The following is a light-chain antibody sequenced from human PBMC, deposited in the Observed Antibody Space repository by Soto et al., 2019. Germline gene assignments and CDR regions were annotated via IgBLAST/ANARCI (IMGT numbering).Light chain of an antibody. J-gene: IGKJ4*01. CDR3: QQYGSSPFT. Sequence: DIVLTQSPGTLSLSPGERATLSCRASQSVSSSYLAWYQQKPGQAPRLLIYRASIRATGIPDRFSGSGSGTDFTLTISRLEPEDFAVYYCQQYGSSPFTFGGGTKVEIK. CDR2: RAS. V-gene: IGKV3-20*01. CDR1: QSVSSSY.